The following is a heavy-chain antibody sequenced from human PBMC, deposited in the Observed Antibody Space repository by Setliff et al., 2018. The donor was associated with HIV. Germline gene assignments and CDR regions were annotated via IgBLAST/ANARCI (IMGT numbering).Heavy chain of an antibody. V-gene: IGHV1-69*04. CDR2: IIPILGVA. D-gene: IGHD3-3*01. CDR1: GYDFRRYG. Sequence: GASVKVSCKTSGYDFRRYGIAWVRQAPGQGLDWMGRIIPILGVANYAQRFQGKVTITADKSTSTAYMELTSLRFDDTAMYYCVRGVQSPPHYSYYYMDVWGEGTMVTV. CDR3: VRGVQSPPHYSYYYMDV. J-gene: IGHJ6*03.